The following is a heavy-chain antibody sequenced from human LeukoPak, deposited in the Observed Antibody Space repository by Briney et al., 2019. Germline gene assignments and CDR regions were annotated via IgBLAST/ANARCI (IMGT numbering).Heavy chain of an antibody. CDR2: IKQDGSEK. Sequence: PSETLSLTCTVSGGSISSSSYYWGWIRQPPGKGLEWVANIKQDGSEKYYVDSVKGRFTISRDNAKNSLYLQMNSPRAEDTAVYYCARAMVATNYDAFDIWGQGTMVTVSS. V-gene: IGHV3-7*03. CDR3: ARAMVATNYDAFDI. D-gene: IGHD5-12*01. J-gene: IGHJ3*02. CDR1: GGSISSSSYY.